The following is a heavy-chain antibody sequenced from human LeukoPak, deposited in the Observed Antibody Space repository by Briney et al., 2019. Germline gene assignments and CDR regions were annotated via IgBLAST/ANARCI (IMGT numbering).Heavy chain of an antibody. V-gene: IGHV3-20*04. CDR3: ARGYSSGWAPLDY. Sequence: GGSLRLSCAASGFTFSSYGMHWVRQAPGKGLEWVSGINWNGGSTGYADSAKGRFTISRDNAKNSLYLQMNSLRAEDTAVYYCARGYSSGWAPLDYWGQGTLVTVSS. J-gene: IGHJ4*02. D-gene: IGHD6-19*01. CDR2: INWNGGST. CDR1: GFTFSSYG.